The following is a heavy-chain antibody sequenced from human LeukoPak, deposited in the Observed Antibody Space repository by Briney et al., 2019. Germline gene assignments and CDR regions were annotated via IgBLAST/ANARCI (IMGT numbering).Heavy chain of an antibody. CDR1: GGSVSSHY. Sequence: SETLSLTCTVSGGSVSSHYWTWIRQSPGKGLEWIGYISYSGSTNYNPSLKSRVTLSVDTSKNQFSLKLRSVTAADTAVYYCARDPTTVTKGFDIWGQGTMVTVSS. V-gene: IGHV4-59*02. CDR3: ARDPTTVTKGFDI. D-gene: IGHD4-17*01. J-gene: IGHJ3*02. CDR2: ISYSGST.